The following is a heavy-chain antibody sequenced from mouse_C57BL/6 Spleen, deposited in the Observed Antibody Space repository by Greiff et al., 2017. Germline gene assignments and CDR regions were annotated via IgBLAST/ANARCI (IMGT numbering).Heavy chain of an antibody. D-gene: IGHD2-4*01. CDR3: ARDGDYVNYAMDY. Sequence: VQLQQSGPGLVKPSQSLSLTCSVTGYSITSGYYWNWIRQFPGNKLEWMGYISYDGSNNYNPSLKNRISITRDTSKNQFFLKLNSVTTEDTATYYCARDGDYVNYAMDYWGQGTSVTVSS. CDR1: GYSITSGYY. V-gene: IGHV3-6*01. J-gene: IGHJ4*01. CDR2: ISYDGSN.